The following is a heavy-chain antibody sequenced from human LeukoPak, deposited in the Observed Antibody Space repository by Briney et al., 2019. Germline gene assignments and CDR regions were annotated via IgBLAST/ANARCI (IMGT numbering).Heavy chain of an antibody. CDR3: ARDARFSIAAVYNWFDP. CDR1: GYTFTNYY. CDR2: INPNGGNT. J-gene: IGHJ5*02. V-gene: IGHV1-46*01. D-gene: IGHD6-13*01. Sequence: ASVKISCKASGYTFTNYYIHWVRQAPGQGLEWVGLINPNGGNTGYAQRFQGRVTITADESTSTAYMELSSLRSEDTAVYYCARDARFSIAAVYNWFDPWGQGTLVTVSS.